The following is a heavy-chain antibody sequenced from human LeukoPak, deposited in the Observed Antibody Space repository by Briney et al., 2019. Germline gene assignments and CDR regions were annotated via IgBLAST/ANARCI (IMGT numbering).Heavy chain of an antibody. V-gene: IGHV3-30*18. Sequence: GSLRLSCAASGFTFSSYGMHWVRQAPGKGLEWVAVISYDGSNKYYADSVRGRFTISRDNSKNTLYLQMNSLRAEDTAVYYCAELGITMIGGVWGKGTTVTISS. CDR1: GFTFSSYG. D-gene: IGHD3-10*02. J-gene: IGHJ6*04. CDR2: ISYDGSNK. CDR3: AELGITMIGGV.